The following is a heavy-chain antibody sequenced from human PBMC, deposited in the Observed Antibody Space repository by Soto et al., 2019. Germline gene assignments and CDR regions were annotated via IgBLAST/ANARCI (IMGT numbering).Heavy chain of an antibody. J-gene: IGHJ5*02. V-gene: IGHV4-39*01. D-gene: IGHD1-20*01. CDR1: GGSISSSSYY. CDR2: IYYSGST. CDR3: ARLTDSVYLDP. Sequence: SETLSLTCTVSGGSISSSSYYWGWIRQPPGKGLEWIGSIYYSGSTYYNPSLKSRVTISVDTSKNQFSLKLSSVTAADTAVYYCARLTDSVYLDPWGQGTLVTVSS.